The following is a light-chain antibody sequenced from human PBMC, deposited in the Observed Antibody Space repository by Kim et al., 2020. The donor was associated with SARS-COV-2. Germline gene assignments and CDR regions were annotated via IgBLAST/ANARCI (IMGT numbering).Light chain of an antibody. CDR1: DVGAKS. V-gene: IGLV3-21*04. CDR3: QVWDRSSDYVF. Sequence: APGKTARIPCGGSDVGAKSVHWYQARPGQATVMVIYYNTDRPSGIPERVSGSNSGNTATLTISGVEAGDEADYYCQVWDRSSDYVFFGGGTQLTVL. CDR2: YNT. J-gene: IGLJ2*01.